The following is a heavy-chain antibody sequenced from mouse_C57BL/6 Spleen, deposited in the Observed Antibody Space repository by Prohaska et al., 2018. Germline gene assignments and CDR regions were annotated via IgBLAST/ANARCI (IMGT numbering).Heavy chain of an antibody. Sequence: HGKSLEWIGVINPYNGGTSYNQKFKGKATLTVDKSSSTAYMELNSLTSEDSAVYYCATRGKNYYDYDEDAMDYWGQGTSVTVSS. CDR2: INPYNGGT. D-gene: IGHD2-4*01. V-gene: IGHV1-19*01. CDR3: ATRGKNYYDYDEDAMDY. J-gene: IGHJ4*01.